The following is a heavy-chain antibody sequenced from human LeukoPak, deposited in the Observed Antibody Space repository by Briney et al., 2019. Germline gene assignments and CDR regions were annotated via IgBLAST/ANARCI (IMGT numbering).Heavy chain of an antibody. CDR3: ARGNYDSSGSFDY. CDR2: IWYDGSDK. D-gene: IGHD3-22*01. CDR1: GFTFSNYG. Sequence: GGSLRLSCAASGFTFSNYGMHWVRQAPGKGLEWVALIWYDGSDKYYADSVKGRFTISRDNSKSTLYLQMNSLRAEDTAVYHCARGNYDSSGSFDYWGQGTLVTVSS. J-gene: IGHJ4*02. V-gene: IGHV3-33*01.